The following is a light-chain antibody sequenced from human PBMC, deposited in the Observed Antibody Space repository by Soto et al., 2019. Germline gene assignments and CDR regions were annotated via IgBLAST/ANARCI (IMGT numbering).Light chain of an antibody. CDR1: QGISNR. V-gene: IGKV1-12*01. CDR3: QQTNTFFPLT. J-gene: IGKJ4*01. CDR2: GAS. Sequence: DIQMTQSPSSVSASVGDRVTITCRASQGISNRLAWYQQQPGKAPKLLSYGASSLQSGVPSRFIGGGSGTHFTLIISSLQPEDFATYYCQQTNTFFPLTFGGGTKVEI.